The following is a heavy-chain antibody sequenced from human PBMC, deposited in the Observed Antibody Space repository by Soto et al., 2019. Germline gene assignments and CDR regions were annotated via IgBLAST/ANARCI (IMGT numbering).Heavy chain of an antibody. J-gene: IGHJ4*02. Sequence: EVQLVESGGGLVQPGWSLRLSCAASGLTFSTYAMTWVRQAPGKGLEWVSGISGSGGSTYHADSVKGRFTISRDSSKNTVYLQMNSLRAEDTAVYYCAKGVGAKRYYFDYWGQGTLVTVSS. D-gene: IGHD1-26*01. V-gene: IGHV3-23*04. CDR3: AKGVGAKRYYFDY. CDR1: GLTFSTYA. CDR2: ISGSGGST.